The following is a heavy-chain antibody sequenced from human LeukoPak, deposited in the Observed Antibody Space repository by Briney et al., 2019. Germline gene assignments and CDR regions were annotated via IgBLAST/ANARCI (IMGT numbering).Heavy chain of an antibody. D-gene: IGHD1-1*01. Sequence: GGSLRLSCAASGFTFSYYAMHWVRQAPGKGLEGVAIKSYDGDNKYYAGSVKGRFTISKDKSTNTLYLQMNSLTAEDTAVYYCARDAWNDGGYFDYWGQGTLVTVSS. CDR3: ARDAWNDGGYFDY. J-gene: IGHJ4*02. CDR2: KSYDGDNK. CDR1: GFTFSYYA. V-gene: IGHV3-30*01.